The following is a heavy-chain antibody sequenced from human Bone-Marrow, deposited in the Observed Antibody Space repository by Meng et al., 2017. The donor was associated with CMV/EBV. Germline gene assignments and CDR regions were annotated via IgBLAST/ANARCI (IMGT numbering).Heavy chain of an antibody. J-gene: IGHJ5*02. Sequence: SETLSLTCAVSGGSISSSNWWSWVRQPPGKGLEWIGEIYHSGSTNYNPSLKSRVTISVDKSKNQFSLKLSSVTAADTAVYYCARDREEYYDFWSGFFGWFDPWGQGTLVTVSS. D-gene: IGHD3-3*01. CDR3: ARDREEYYDFWSGFFGWFDP. CDR2: IYHSGST. CDR1: GGSISSSNW. V-gene: IGHV4-4*02.